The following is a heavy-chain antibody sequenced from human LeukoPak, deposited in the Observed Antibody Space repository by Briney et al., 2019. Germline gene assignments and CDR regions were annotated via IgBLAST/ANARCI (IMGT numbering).Heavy chain of an antibody. D-gene: IGHD2-15*01. CDR1: GGSISSGGYY. J-gene: IGHJ1*01. CDR3: ARGGGYCSGGSCYPSAECFQH. CDR2: IYYSGST. Sequence: PSETLSLTCTVSGGSISSGGYYWSWIRQHPGKGLEWIGYIYYSGSTYYNPSLKSRVTISVDTSKNQFSLKLSSVTAADTAVYYCARGGGYCSGGSCYPSAECFQHWGQGTLVTVSS. V-gene: IGHV4-31*03.